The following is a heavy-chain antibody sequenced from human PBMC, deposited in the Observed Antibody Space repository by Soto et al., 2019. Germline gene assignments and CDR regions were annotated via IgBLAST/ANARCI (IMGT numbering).Heavy chain of an antibody. J-gene: IGHJ6*02. CDR3: AKVLLAGTTKERYYYYYGMDV. CDR1: GFTFSSYG. Sequence: GGSLRLSCAASGFTFSSYGMHWVRQAPGKGLEWVAVISYDGSNKYYADSVKGRFTISRDNSKNTLYLQMNSLRAEDTAVYYCAKVLLAGTTKERYYYYYGMDVWGQGTTVTVSS. V-gene: IGHV3-30*18. CDR2: ISYDGSNK. D-gene: IGHD1-1*01.